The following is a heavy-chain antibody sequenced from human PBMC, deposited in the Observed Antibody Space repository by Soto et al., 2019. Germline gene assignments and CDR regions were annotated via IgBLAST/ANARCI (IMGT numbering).Heavy chain of an antibody. CDR1: GCSISSYY. V-gene: IGHV4-59*01. CDR2: IYYSGST. CDR3: ARVVVTYPKGRQLNNWFDH. J-gene: IGHJ5*02. Sequence: PXETLSLTCAVSGCSISSYYWSWIRQPPGRGLEWIGYIYYSGSTNYNPSLKSRVTISVDTSKNQFSLKLSSVTAADTAVYYCARVVVTYPKGRQLNNWFDHWGQGTLVTVSS. D-gene: IGHD3-22*01.